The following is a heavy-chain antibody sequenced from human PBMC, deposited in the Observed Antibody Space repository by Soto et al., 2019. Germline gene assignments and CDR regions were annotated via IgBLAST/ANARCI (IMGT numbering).Heavy chain of an antibody. D-gene: IGHD1-20*01. CDR1: GFTFSSYS. Sequence: EVQLVESGGGLVKPGGSLRLSCAASGFTFSSYSMNWVRQAPGKGLEWVSSILITGSSIHYADSVKGRFTISRDNAKNSLYLQMNSLRAEDTALYYCARDQRITMPGMPPRTAFYYYGMDVWGHGTTVTVSS. J-gene: IGHJ6*02. CDR3: ARDQRITMPGMPPRTAFYYYGMDV. CDR2: ILITGSSI. V-gene: IGHV3-21*01.